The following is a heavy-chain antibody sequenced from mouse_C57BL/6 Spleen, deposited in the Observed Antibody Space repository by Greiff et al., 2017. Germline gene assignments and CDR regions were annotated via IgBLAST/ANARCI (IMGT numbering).Heavy chain of an antibody. CDR3: AIDGPLYYFDY. V-gene: IGHV5-4*01. Sequence: EVNLVESGGGLVKPGGSLKLSCAASGFTFSSYAMSWVRQTPEKRLEWVATISDGGSYTYYPDNVKGRFTISRDNAKNNLYLQMSHLKSEDTAMYYCAIDGPLYYFDYWGQGTTLTVSS. J-gene: IGHJ2*01. CDR1: GFTFSSYA. CDR2: ISDGGSYT.